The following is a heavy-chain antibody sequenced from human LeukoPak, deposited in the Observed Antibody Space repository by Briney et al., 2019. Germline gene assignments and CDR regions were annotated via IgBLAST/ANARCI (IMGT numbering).Heavy chain of an antibody. CDR2: IYYSGST. V-gene: IGHV4-59*01. D-gene: IGHD2-2*02. CDR3: ARVYCSSTSCYNSYYYYGMDV. J-gene: IGHJ6*02. Sequence: PSETLSLTCTVSGGSISSYYWSWIRQPPGKGLEWIGYIYYSGSTNYNPSLKSRVTISVDTSKNQFSLKLSSVTAADTAVYYCARVYCSSTSCYNSYYYYGMDVWGQGTTVTVSS. CDR1: GGSISSYY.